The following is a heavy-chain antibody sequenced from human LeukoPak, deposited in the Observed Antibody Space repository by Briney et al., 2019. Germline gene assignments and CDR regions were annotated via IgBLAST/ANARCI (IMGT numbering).Heavy chain of an antibody. CDR2: IYPGDSDT. J-gene: IGHJ4*02. CDR3: ARLICSSTSCYGGYFDY. CDR1: GYSFTSYC. V-gene: IGHV5-51*01. D-gene: IGHD2-2*01. Sequence: GESLKISCKGSGYSFTSYCIGWERQMPGKGRGWMGIIYPGDSDTRYSPSFQGQVTISADKSISTAYLQWSSLKASDTAMYYCARLICSSTSCYGGYFDYWGQGTLVTVSS.